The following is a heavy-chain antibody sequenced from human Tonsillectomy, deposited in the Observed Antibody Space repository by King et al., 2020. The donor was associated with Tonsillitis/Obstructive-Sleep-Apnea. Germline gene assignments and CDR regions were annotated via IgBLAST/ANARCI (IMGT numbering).Heavy chain of an antibody. D-gene: IGHD2-2*02. CDR2: INHSGST. V-gene: IGHV4-34*01. J-gene: IGHJ5*02. CDR3: ASVGCSSTSCYNPTNWFDP. Sequence: VQLQQWGAGLLKPSETLSLTCAVYGGSFSGYYWSWIRQPPGKGLEWIGKINHSGSTNYNPSLKSRVTISVDTSKNQFSLKLSSVTAADTAGYYCASVGCSSTSCYNPTNWFDPWGQGTLVTVSS. CDR1: GGSFSGYY.